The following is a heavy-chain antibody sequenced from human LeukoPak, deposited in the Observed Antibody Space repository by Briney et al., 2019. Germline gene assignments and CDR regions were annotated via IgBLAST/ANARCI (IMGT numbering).Heavy chain of an antibody. CDR3: ARAKKRSGRSRNFYLDV. V-gene: IGHV4-61*09. D-gene: IGHD1-26*01. J-gene: IGHJ6*03. CDR2: IYTSGTTT. CDR1: DDPLNRGVYY. Sequence: SETLSLTCTVSDDPLNRGVYYWNWIRQPAGKGLEWIGHIYTSGTTTNSNPSLKSRVAISLDTSKNHFSLKLSSVTAADTAVYYCARAKKRSGRSRNFYLDVWGKGTTVTVSS.